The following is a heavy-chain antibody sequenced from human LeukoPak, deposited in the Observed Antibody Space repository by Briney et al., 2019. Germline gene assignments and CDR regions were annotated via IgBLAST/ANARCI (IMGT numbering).Heavy chain of an antibody. J-gene: IGHJ5*02. D-gene: IGHD2-2*01. Sequence: SETLSLTCAVSGSSMNGYYWSWIRRPAGKGLEWIGRIHISGTTHYNPSFGSRVSMSIDTSKTQFSLSLSSLTAADTAIYYCARDKKISLNAPGWFDPWGQGILVTVSS. V-gene: IGHV4-4*07. CDR2: IHISGTT. CDR3: ARDKKISLNAPGWFDP. CDR1: GSSMNGYY.